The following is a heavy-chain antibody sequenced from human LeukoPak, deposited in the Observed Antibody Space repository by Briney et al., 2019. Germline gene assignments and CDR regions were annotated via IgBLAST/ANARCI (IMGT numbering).Heavy chain of an antibody. CDR1: GGSFSGYY. Sequence: SETLSLTCAVYGGSFSGYYWSWIRQPPGKGLEWIGEINHSGSTNYNPSLKSRVTISVDTSKNQFSLKLSSVTAADTAVYYCARGEYYYDSSGYFFPFDYWGQGTLVTVSS. CDR3: ARGEYYYDSSGYFFPFDY. J-gene: IGHJ4*02. V-gene: IGHV4-34*01. D-gene: IGHD3-22*01. CDR2: INHSGST.